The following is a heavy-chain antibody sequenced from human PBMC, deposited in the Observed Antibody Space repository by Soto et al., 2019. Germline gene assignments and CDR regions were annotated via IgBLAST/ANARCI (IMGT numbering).Heavy chain of an antibody. J-gene: IGHJ6*04. CDR1: GGSISSSSYY. V-gene: IGHV4-39*01. CDR2: IYYSGST. D-gene: IGHD1-26*01. CDR3: GRNGNYYYWGMEV. Sequence: SETLSLTCTVSGGSISSSSYYWGWIRQPPGKGLEWIGSIYYSGSTYHNPSLKSRVTISVDTSKNQFSLNLSSVTAADTAVYYGGRNGNYYYWGMEVGGKGTRFTVP.